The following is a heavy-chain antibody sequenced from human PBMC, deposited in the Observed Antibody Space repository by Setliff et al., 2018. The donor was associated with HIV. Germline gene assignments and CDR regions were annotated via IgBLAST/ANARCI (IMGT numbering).Heavy chain of an antibody. D-gene: IGHD5-12*01. Sequence: GASVKVSCKASGYTFTSYGISWVRQAPGQGLEWMGWISAYNGNTNYAQKLQGRVTMTTDTSTSTAYMELRSLRSDDTAVYYCARDPGWLQTPYYFDSWGQGTLVTVSS. CDR3: ARDPGWLQTPYYFDS. V-gene: IGHV1-18*01. CDR2: ISAYNGNT. CDR1: GYTFTSYG. J-gene: IGHJ4*02.